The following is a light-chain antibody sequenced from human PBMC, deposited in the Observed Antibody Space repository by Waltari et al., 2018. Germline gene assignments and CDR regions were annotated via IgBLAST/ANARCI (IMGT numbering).Light chain of an antibody. J-gene: IGLJ2*01. V-gene: IGLV2-14*01. CDR2: EVS. CDR3: XXXTSSSXXV. CDR1: SSXXXXXXX. Sequence: QSALXXPASVSXSXXQSITIXXTGTSSXXXXXXXVSXYXQHPGKAPKLMIYEVSNRPSGVXNRFSGSXSGNTASXXXSGLQXXXEADYYXXXXTSSSXXVFXGGTKXXVL.